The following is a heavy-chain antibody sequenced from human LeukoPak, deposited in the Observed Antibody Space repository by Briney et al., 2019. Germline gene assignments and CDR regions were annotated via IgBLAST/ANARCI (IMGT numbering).Heavy chain of an antibody. J-gene: IGHJ4*02. CDR3: ARLCPVTTCVKFEH. CDR2: IYHSGSI. D-gene: IGHD4-17*01. Sequence: PSETLSLTCTVSGDSLGSGMYYWGWIRQAPGKGLTWIGSIYHSGSIFYNASFESRVAMSVDPSNNQFSLRLTSVTAADTAVYYCARLCPVTTCVKFEHWGQGILVTVSS. CDR1: GDSLGSGMYY. V-gene: IGHV4-39*01.